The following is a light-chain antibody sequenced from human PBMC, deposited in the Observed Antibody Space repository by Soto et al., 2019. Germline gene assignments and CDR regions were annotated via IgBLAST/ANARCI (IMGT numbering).Light chain of an antibody. CDR3: ALWDDSLNMV. V-gene: IGLV1-47*02. CDR2: SNN. CDR1: SSNLGNNY. Sequence: QSVLTQPPSASGTPGQRVTISCSGSSSNLGNNYVYWYQHVPGTAPKLLIYSNNQRPSGVPDRFSASKSGSSASLAISGLRSEDEADYYCALWDDSLNMVFGGGTKVT. J-gene: IGLJ2*01.